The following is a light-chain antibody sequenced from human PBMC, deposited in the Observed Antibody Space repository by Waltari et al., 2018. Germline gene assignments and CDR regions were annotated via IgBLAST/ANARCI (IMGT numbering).Light chain of an antibody. V-gene: IGKV2-28*01. Sequence: DIVMTQSPLSLPVTPGEPASISCRSSQSLLHSNGYNYLDWYLQKPGQSPQLLIYLGSNRASGVPDRFSGSGSGTDLTLKISRVEAEDVGVYYGMQALQTPLTFGGGTKVEMK. CDR2: LGS. CDR1: QSLLHSNGYNY. J-gene: IGKJ4*01. CDR3: MQALQTPLT.